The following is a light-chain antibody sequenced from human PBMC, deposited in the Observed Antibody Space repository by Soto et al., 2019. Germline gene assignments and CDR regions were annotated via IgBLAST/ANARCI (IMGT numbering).Light chain of an antibody. CDR3: CSYTNRGTYV. Sequence: QSVLTPPASVSGSPGQSITISCTGTISDVGGYNYVSWYQHHPGKVPKLIIYEVSHRPSGVSDRFSGSKSGNTASLTISGLQAEDEADYYCCSYTNRGTYVFGTGTKVTVL. CDR1: ISDVGGYNY. CDR2: EVS. V-gene: IGLV2-14*01. J-gene: IGLJ1*01.